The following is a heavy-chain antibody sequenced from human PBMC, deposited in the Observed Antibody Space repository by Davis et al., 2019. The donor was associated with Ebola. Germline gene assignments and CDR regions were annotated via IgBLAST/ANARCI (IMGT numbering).Heavy chain of an antibody. CDR1: GGSFSGYY. D-gene: IGHD6-13*01. CDR3: ARRTRHAAAAQDY. Sequence: MPSETLSLTCAVYGGSFSGYYWSWIRQPPGKGLEWIGEINHSGSTNYNPSLKSRVTTSVDTSKNQFSLKLSSVTAADTAVYYCARRTRHAAAAQDYWGQGTLVTVSS. CDR2: INHSGST. V-gene: IGHV4-34*01. J-gene: IGHJ4*02.